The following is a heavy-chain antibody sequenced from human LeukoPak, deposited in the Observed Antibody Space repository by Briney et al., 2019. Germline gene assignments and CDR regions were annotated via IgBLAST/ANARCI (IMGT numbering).Heavy chain of an antibody. J-gene: IGHJ5*02. D-gene: IGHD2-15*01. CDR1: GFTFKLYW. CDR2: INDDGSDT. V-gene: IGHV3-74*01. CDR3: VRGGPSTWS. Sequence: HPGGSLRLSCAASGFTFKLYWMHWVRQVPGKRPVWVSRINDDGSDTIYADSVRGRFTISRDDAKNTVYLQMNNLRAEDTAVYYCVRGGPSTWSWGQGTLVTVSS.